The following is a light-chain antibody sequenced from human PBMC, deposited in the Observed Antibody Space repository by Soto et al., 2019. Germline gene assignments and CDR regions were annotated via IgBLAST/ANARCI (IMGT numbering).Light chain of an antibody. Sequence: QSVLTQPPSVSGAPGQRVTISCTGRGSNIGAGFDVHWYQQLPGTAPKLLVYGNNNRPSGVPDRFSGSKSATSASLAITGLQADDEAEYYCQSYDSSLSGWVFGTGTKLTVL. CDR1: GSNIGAGFD. V-gene: IGLV1-40*01. CDR2: GNN. J-gene: IGLJ1*01. CDR3: QSYDSSLSGWV.